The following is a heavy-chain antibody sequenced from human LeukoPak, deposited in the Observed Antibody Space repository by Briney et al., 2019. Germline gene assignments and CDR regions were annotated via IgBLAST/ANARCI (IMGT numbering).Heavy chain of an antibody. D-gene: IGHD6-25*01. CDR3: AREGGFYRRLDY. Sequence: RTSETLSPTCGGSGGSVSSTNWWTLIRQPPGKGLGWIGEVHLDGRTNFNPSLKSRLTMSVDLSENHVSLKLTSVTAADTAVYYCAREGGFYRRLDYSGQGTLVTVSS. J-gene: IGHJ4*02. CDR2: VHLDGRT. V-gene: IGHV4-4*02. CDR1: GGSVSSTNW.